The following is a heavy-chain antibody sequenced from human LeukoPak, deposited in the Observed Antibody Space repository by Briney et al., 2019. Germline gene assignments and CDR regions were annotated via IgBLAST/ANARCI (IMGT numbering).Heavy chain of an antibody. Sequence: ASVKVSCKASGYTFTGYYMHWVRQAPGQGLEWMGRINPNSGGTNYAQKFQGRVTMTRDTSTSTVYMELGSLRFEDTAVYYCARAPDNYGIDDYWGQGTLVTVSS. V-gene: IGHV1-2*06. CDR1: GYTFTGYY. CDR3: ARAPDNYGIDDY. D-gene: IGHD5-18*01. J-gene: IGHJ4*02. CDR2: INPNSGGT.